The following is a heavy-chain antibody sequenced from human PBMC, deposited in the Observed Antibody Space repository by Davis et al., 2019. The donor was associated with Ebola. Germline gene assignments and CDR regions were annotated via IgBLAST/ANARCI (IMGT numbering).Heavy chain of an antibody. CDR1: GFTFSSYA. CDR3: AKGQRGRRVGATFGY. D-gene: IGHD1-26*01. V-gene: IGHV3-23*01. J-gene: IGHJ4*02. CDR2: IIGSGGST. Sequence: GGSLRLSCAASGFTFSSYAMSWVRQAPGKGLEWVSAIIGSGGSTYYADSVKGRFTISRNNSKNTLYLQMNSLIAEDTAVYYWAKGQRGRRVGATFGYWGQGTLVTVSS.